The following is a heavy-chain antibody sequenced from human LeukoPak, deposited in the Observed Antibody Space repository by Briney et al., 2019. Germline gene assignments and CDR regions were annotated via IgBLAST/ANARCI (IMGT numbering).Heavy chain of an antibody. Sequence: PSETLSLTCTVSGGSISSGSYYWSWIRQPAGKGLEWIGRIYTSGSTNYNPSLKSRVTISGDTSKNQFSLKLSSVTAADTAVYYCARARRDYYDSSGPTMYYFDYWGQGTLVTVSS. CDR1: GGSISSGSYY. D-gene: IGHD3-22*01. V-gene: IGHV4-61*02. J-gene: IGHJ4*02. CDR3: ARARRDYYDSSGPTMYYFDY. CDR2: IYTSGST.